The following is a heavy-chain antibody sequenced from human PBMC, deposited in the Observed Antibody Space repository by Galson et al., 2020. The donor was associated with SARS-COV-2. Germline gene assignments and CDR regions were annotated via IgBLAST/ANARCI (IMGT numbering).Heavy chain of an antibody. V-gene: IGHV4-59*01. D-gene: IGHD2-8*01. CDR2: IYYSGST. CDR1: GGSIINYY. J-gene: IGHJ4*02. Sequence: SETLSLTCTVSGGSIINYYWSWIRQPPGKGLEWIGYIYYSGSTNYNPSLKSRLTISIDPSKSQFSLRVTSVTAADTAIYYCAGDDIGVNTTNGFVYWGQVSLVTVSS. CDR3: AGDDIGVNTTNGFVY.